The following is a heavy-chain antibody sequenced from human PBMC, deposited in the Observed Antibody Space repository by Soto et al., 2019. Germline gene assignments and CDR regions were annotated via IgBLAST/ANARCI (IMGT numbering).Heavy chain of an antibody. D-gene: IGHD3-9*01. Sequence: GGSLRLSCVASGFTFSSYSMSWVRQAPGEGLEWVSSITSNTNYIHYGDSVKGRFAISRDNAKNSLYLQMNSLRAEDTAVYYCAKDRGGDLTGYHNYYYYYGMDVWGQGTTVTVSS. J-gene: IGHJ6*02. V-gene: IGHV3-21*01. CDR1: GFTFSSYS. CDR3: AKDRGGDLTGYHNYYYYYGMDV. CDR2: ITSNTNYI.